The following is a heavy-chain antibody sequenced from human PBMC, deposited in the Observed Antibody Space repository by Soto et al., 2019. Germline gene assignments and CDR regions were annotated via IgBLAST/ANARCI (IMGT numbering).Heavy chain of an antibody. CDR1: GFGFSDYS. CDR3: ARDRGDIAAGGTFDY. V-gene: IGHV3-11*01. CDR2: ISNSGTTK. J-gene: IGHJ4*02. Sequence: QVQLVESGGGLVKPGGTLRLSCAASGFGFSDYSMYWIRQAPGKGLEWVSHISNSGTTKYYADSVKGRFTISRDNAKNSLYLQVNSLRAEDTAMYYCARDRGDIAAGGTFDYWGQGTLVTVSS. D-gene: IGHD6-13*01.